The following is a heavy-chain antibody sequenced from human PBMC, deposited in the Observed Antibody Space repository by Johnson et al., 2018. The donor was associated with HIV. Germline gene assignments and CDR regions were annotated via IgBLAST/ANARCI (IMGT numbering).Heavy chain of an antibody. CDR1: GFTFSTYG. Sequence: GRSLRLSCAASGFTFSTYGIHWVRQAPGKGLEWVANIKQDGSEKYYVDSVKGRFTISRDNAKNSLYLQMNSLRAEDTAVYYCARAYYTFWSGYDAFDIWGQGTMVTVSS. CDR2: IKQDGSEK. CDR3: ARAYYTFWSGYDAFDI. V-gene: IGHV3-7*04. D-gene: IGHD3-3*01. J-gene: IGHJ3*02.